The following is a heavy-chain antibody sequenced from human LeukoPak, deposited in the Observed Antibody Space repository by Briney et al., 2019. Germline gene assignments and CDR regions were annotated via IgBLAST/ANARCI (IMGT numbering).Heavy chain of an antibody. CDR1: GGSISSGDYY. V-gene: IGHV4-30-4*01. J-gene: IGHJ4*02. CDR2: IYYSGST. Sequence: SETLSLTCTVSGGSISSGDYYWRWIRQPPGKGLEWIGYIYYSGSTYYNPSLKSRVTMSVDTSKNQFSLKLSSVTAADTAVYYCASVTLVRGVYVDYWGQGALVTVSS. CDR3: ASVTLVRGVYVDY. D-gene: IGHD3-10*01.